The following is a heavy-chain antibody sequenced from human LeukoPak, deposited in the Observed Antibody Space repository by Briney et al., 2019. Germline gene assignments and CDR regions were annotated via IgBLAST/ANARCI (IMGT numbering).Heavy chain of an antibody. V-gene: IGHV4-59*08. Sequence: SETLSLTCTISGGSIGSFYWSWIRQSPGRDLEWIGHVYDPKSFGDDDDETVSDNTDYNPSLKSRVTISLDMSKKQVSSKLRTVTSADTAVYFCAIRVTTFFDHWGQGALVAVSS. CDR2: VYDPKSFGDDDDETVSDNT. J-gene: IGHJ4*02. D-gene: IGHD4-17*01. CDR3: AIRVTTFFDH. CDR1: GGSIGSFY.